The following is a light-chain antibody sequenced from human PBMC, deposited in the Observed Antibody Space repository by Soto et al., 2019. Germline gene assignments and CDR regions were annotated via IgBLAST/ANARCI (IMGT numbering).Light chain of an antibody. CDR3: QKYNSAPLT. CDR2: AAS. Sequence: DIQMTQSPSSLSASLGDRVTITCRASQGIGVYLAWFQQKPGKVPKLLLYAASTLQSGVPSRFSGSGSGTDFTLTISSLQPEDFATYYCQKYNSAPLTFGGGTKGEIK. CDR1: QGIGVY. J-gene: IGKJ4*01. V-gene: IGKV1-27*01.